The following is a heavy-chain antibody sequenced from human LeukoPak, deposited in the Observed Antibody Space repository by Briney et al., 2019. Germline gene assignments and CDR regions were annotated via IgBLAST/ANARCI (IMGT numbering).Heavy chain of an antibody. Sequence: KASETLSLTCTVSGGSISSSSYYWGWIRQPPGKGLEWIGSIYYSGSTYYNPSLKSRVTISVDTSKNQFSLKLSSVTAADTAVYYCASITAPNWGGAFYYFDYWGQGTLVAVSS. J-gene: IGHJ4*02. CDR3: ASITAPNWGGAFYYFDY. D-gene: IGHD7-27*01. CDR2: IYYSGST. V-gene: IGHV4-39*07. CDR1: GGSISSSSYY.